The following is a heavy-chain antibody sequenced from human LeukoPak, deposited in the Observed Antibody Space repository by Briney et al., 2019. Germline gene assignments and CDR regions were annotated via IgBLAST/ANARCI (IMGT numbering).Heavy chain of an antibody. Sequence: PSETLSLTCTVSGYSISSGYYWGWIRQPPGKGLEWIGSIYHSGSTYYNPSLKSRVTISVDTSKNQFSLKLSSVTAADTAVYYCARSTAFDYWGQGTLVTASS. CDR1: GYSISSGYY. CDR3: ARSTAFDY. J-gene: IGHJ4*02. CDR2: IYHSGST. V-gene: IGHV4-38-2*02. D-gene: IGHD5-18*01.